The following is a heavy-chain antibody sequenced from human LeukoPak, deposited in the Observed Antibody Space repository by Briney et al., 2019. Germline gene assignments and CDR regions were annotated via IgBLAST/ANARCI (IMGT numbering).Heavy chain of an antibody. V-gene: IGHV3-30-3*01. CDR1: GFMFSPYA. CDR2: ISYDGSKK. CDR3: TKALFDI. J-gene: IGHJ3*02. Sequence: GGSLRLSCAASGFMFSPYAMLWVRQAPGKGLEWVSAISYDGSKKHYADSVKGRLTISRDNSKNTLYLQMNSLRPDDTAVYYCTKALFDIWGQGTMVTVSS.